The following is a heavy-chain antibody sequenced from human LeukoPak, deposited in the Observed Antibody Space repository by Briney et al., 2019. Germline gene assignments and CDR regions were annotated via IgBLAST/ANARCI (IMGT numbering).Heavy chain of an antibody. CDR2: ISGSGDNM. D-gene: IGHD1-26*01. CDR3: ARDGYSGSYYRLYYFFMDV. V-gene: IGHV3-23*01. J-gene: IGHJ6*03. CDR1: KFTFNNYT. Sequence: GSLRLSCLASKFTFNNYTMTWVRQAPGKGLEWVSSISGSGDNMDYADSVKGRFTISRDNSENTLYLQMNSLRGEDTAVYYCARDGYSGSYYRLYYFFMDVWGKGTTVTVSS.